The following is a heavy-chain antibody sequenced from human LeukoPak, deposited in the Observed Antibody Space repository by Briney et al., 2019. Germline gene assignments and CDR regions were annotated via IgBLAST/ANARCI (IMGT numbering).Heavy chain of an antibody. J-gene: IGHJ5*02. CDR1: GFTFSSYG. V-gene: IGHV3-30*02. CDR3: ARDSSIWELPLQNWFDP. CDR2: IRYDGSNK. Sequence: PGGSLRLSCAASGFTFSSYGMHWVRQAPGKGLEWVAFIRYDGSNKYYADSVKGRFTISRDNSKNTLYLQMNSLRAEDTAVYYCARDSSIWELPLQNWFDPWGQGTLVTVSS. D-gene: IGHD1-26*01.